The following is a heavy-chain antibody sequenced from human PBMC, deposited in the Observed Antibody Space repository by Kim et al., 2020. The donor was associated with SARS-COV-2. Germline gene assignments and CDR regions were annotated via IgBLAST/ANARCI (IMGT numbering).Heavy chain of an antibody. V-gene: IGHV1-58*01. D-gene: IGHD4-4*01. CDR3: AADHGNSDYYYYMDV. J-gene: IGHJ6*03. CDR1: GFTFTSSA. Sequence: SVKVSCKASGFTFTSSAVQWVRQARGQRLEWIGWIVVGSGNTNYAQKFQERVTITRDMSTSTAYMELSSLRSEDTAVYYCAADHGNSDYYYYMDVWGKGTTVTVSS. CDR2: IVVGSGNT.